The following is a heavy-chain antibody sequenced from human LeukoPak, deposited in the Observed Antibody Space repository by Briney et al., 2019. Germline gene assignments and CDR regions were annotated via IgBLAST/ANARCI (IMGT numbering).Heavy chain of an antibody. CDR2: IVSKIDGGTT. CDR3: TTDEDWNYARKDV. J-gene: IGHJ6*02. CDR1: GITFSGYT. D-gene: IGHD1-7*01. V-gene: IGHV3-15*04. Sequence: PGGSLRLSCAASGITFSGYTMSWVRQVPGKGLEWVGQIVSKIDGGTTDYAAPVKGRFTISRDDSESMLYLQMNSLKIEDTAVYYCTTDEDWNYARKDVWGQGATVIVSS.